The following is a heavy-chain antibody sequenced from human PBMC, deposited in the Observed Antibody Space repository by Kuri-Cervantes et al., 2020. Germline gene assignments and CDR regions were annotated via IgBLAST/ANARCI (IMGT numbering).Heavy chain of an antibody. CDR3: ARERGGDFWSGYYDY. Sequence: ASVKVSCKASGYTFTSYDINWVRQATGQGLEWMGWMNPNSGNTGYAQKFQGRVTITANKSTSTAYMELSSLRSEDTAVYYCARERGGDFWSGYYDYWGQGTLVTVSS. D-gene: IGHD3-3*01. CDR1: GYTFTSYD. V-gene: IGHV1-8*01. CDR2: MNPNSGNT. J-gene: IGHJ4*02.